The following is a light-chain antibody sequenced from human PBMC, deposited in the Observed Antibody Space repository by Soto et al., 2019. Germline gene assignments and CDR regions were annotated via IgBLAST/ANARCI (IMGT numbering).Light chain of an antibody. J-gene: IGLJ2*01. Sequence: QSVLTQPASVSGSPGQSITISCTGTSSDVGAYNYVSWYQQHPGKAPKLMIYDVNIRPSGVSNRFSGSKSGNTASLTISGLQAEDEAGYYCTSWTTSTTMKFGGGTKLTVL. CDR1: SSDVGAYNY. V-gene: IGLV2-14*01. CDR3: TSWTTSTTMK. CDR2: DVN.